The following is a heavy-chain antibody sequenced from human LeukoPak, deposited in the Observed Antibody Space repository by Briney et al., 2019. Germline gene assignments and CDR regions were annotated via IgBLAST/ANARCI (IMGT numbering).Heavy chain of an antibody. J-gene: IGHJ4*02. Sequence: KPGGSLRLSCTASGFTFSDYYMSWIRQAPGKGLEWVSYISSSGSTIYYADSVKGRFTISRDNAKSSLYLQMNSLRAEDTAVYYCARGTAYYYDSRQSYFDYWGQGTLVTVSS. D-gene: IGHD3-22*01. CDR1: GFTFSDYY. CDR2: ISSSGSTI. CDR3: ARGTAYYYDSRQSYFDY. V-gene: IGHV3-11*04.